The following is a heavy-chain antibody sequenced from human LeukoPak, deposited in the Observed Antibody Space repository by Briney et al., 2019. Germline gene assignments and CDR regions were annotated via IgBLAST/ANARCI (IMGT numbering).Heavy chain of an antibody. J-gene: IGHJ4*02. CDR3: AKDPSGSYSQFDY. V-gene: IGHV3-23*01. Sequence: PGGSLRLSCPASGFTFSSYAMSWVRQAPGKGLEWVSAISGSGGSTYYADSVKGRFTISRDNSKNTLYLQMNSLRAEDTAVYYCAKDPSGSYSQFDYWGQGTLVTVSS. CDR1: GFTFSSYA. D-gene: IGHD3-10*01. CDR2: ISGSGGST.